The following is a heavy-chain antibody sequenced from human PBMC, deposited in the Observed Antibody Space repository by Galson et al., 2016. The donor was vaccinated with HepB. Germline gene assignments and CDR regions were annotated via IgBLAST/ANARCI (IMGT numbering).Heavy chain of an antibody. CDR1: GFTFSSYG. D-gene: IGHD1/OR15-1a*01. Sequence: SLRLSCAASGFTFSSYGMQWVRQAPGKGLEWVAVMAFDGSNKDYGDSVKGRFAISRDNSKSTLYLQMRSLRAEDTAVYFCATVIEENRSFESWGQGTLVTVSA. CDR2: MAFDGSNK. J-gene: IGHJ4*02. V-gene: IGHV3-30*03. CDR3: ATVIEENRSFES.